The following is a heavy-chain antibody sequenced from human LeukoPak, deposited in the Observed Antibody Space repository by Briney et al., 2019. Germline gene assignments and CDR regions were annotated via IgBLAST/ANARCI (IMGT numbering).Heavy chain of an antibody. CDR1: GYTFTSYG. CDR2: ISAYNGNT. J-gene: IGHJ6*03. Sequence: GASVKVSCKASGYTFTSYGISWVRQAPGQGLEWMGWISAYNGNTNYAQKLQGRVTMTTDTSTSTAYMELRSLRSDDTAVYYCAREGSKYYYGSGTDNPYYYYYMDVWGKGTTVTISS. V-gene: IGHV1-18*01. CDR3: AREGSKYYYGSGTDNPYYYYYMDV. D-gene: IGHD3-10*01.